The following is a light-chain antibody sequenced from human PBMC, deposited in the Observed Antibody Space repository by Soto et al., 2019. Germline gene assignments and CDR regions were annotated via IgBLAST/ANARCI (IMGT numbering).Light chain of an antibody. J-gene: IGKJ1*01. CDR1: QSVSSSY. CDR3: QQYNNWTRT. V-gene: IGKV3-20*01. CDR2: GAS. Sequence: EIALTQSPGTLSLSPEERATLSCIASQSVSSSYLAWYQQKPGQAPRLLIYGASSRATGIPERLSGSGYGTEFTITISSLQSEDFAVYYCQQYNNWTRTFGQGTKVDIK.